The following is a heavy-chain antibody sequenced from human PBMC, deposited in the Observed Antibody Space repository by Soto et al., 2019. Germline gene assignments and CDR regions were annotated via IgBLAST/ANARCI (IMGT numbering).Heavy chain of an antibody. D-gene: IGHD2-21*02. V-gene: IGHV3-43*02. CDR1: GFTFDDYA. CDR2: IRGDGGST. CDR3: AKELAYCGGACYSAFDI. J-gene: IGHJ3*02. Sequence: GGSLRLSCAASGFTFDDYAMHWVRQAPGKGLEWVSLIRGDGGSTYYAYSVKGRFTISRDNSKNSLYLQMNSLRTEDTALYYCAKELAYCGGACYSAFDIWGQGTMVTVSS.